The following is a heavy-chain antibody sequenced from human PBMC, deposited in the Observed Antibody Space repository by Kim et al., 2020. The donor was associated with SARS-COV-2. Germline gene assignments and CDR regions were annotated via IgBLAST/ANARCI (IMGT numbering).Heavy chain of an antibody. V-gene: IGHV3-23*01. Sequence: ADSVKGRFTISRDNSKNTLYLQMNSLRAEDTAVDYCAKNPSTGTEDYFDYWGQGTLVTVSS. CDR3: AKNPSTGTEDYFDY. D-gene: IGHD1-1*01. J-gene: IGHJ4*02.